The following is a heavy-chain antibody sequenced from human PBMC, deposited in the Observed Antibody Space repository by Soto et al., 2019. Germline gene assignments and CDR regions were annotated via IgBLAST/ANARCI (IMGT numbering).Heavy chain of an antibody. Sequence: QVQLVESGGGVVQPGRSLRLSCAASGFTFSSYAMHWVRQAPGKGLEWVAVISYDGSNKYYADSVKGRFTISRENSKNTLDRQMHSLRAEDTAVYYCARDREDDYVWGSYRRFLWTGCWFDPWGQGTLVTVSS. V-gene: IGHV3-30-3*01. J-gene: IGHJ5*02. CDR2: ISYDGSNK. CDR3: ARDREDDYVWGSYRRFLWTGCWFDP. D-gene: IGHD3-16*02. CDR1: GFTFSSYA.